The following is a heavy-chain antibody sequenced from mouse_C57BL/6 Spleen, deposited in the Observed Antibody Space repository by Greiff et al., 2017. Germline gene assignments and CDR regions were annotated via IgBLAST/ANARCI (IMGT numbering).Heavy chain of an antibody. CDR2: INPYNGGT. CDR1: GYTFTDYY. J-gene: IGHJ4*01. Sequence: VQLQQSGPVLVKPGASVKMSCKASGYTFTDYYMNWVKQSHGKSLEWIGVINPYNGGTSYNQKFEGKATLTVDKSSSTAYMEHNSLTSEDSAVYFCARWSLPYAMDYWGQGTSVTVSS. V-gene: IGHV1-19*01. CDR3: ARWSLPYAMDY.